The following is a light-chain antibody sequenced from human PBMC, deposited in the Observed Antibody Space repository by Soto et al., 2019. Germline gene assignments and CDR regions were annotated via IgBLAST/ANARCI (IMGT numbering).Light chain of an antibody. J-gene: IGKJ5*01. CDR2: GAS. CDR1: QSVSSSY. Sequence: EIVLTQSPGTLSLSPGGRATLSFRSSQSVSSSYLAWYQQKPGQAPRLLIYGASSRATGIPDRFSGSGSGTDFTLTISRLEPEDFAVYYCQQYGSSPPITFGQGTRLEI. CDR3: QQYGSSPPIT. V-gene: IGKV3-20*01.